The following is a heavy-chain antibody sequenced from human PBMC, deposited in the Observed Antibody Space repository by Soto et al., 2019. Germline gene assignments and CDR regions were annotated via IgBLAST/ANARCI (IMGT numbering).Heavy chain of an antibody. J-gene: IGHJ4*02. CDR2: IYSGGST. Sequence: EVQLVETGGGLIQPGGSLRLSCAASGFTVSSNYMSWVRQAPGKGLEWVSGIYSGGSTYYADSVKGRFTISRDNSKNTLYLQMNSLRAEDTAVYYCARVLGTRTHADYWGQGTLATASS. CDR1: GFTVSSNY. CDR3: ARVLGTRTHADY. V-gene: IGHV3-53*02. D-gene: IGHD7-27*01.